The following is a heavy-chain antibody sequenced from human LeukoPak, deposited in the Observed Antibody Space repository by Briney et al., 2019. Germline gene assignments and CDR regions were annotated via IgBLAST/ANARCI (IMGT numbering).Heavy chain of an antibody. CDR3: ARRKRLGYCSGGSCLTPLYYFDY. D-gene: IGHD2-15*01. CDR1: GGSFSGYY. Sequence: SETPSLTCAVYGGSFSGYYWSWIRQPPGKGLEWIGEINHSGSTNYNPSLKSRVTISVDTSKNQSPLKLSSVTAADTAVYYCARRKRLGYCSGGSCLTPLYYFDYWGQGTLVTVSS. CDR2: INHSGST. J-gene: IGHJ4*02. V-gene: IGHV4-34*01.